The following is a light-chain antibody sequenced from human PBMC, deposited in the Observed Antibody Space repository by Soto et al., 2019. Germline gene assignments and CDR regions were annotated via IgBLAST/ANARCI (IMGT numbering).Light chain of an antibody. V-gene: IGKV2-28*01. CDR1: QSLVHSNGYNY. CDR3: MQTLQSWT. J-gene: IGKJ1*01. Sequence: DIVMTQSPLSLPVTPGEPSSISCRSSQSLVHSNGYNYLHWYLQKPGQSPQLLIYLGSNRASGVPDRFSGSGSGTDFTLKSSRVEAEDVGVYYCMQTLQSWTFGQGTKVDIK. CDR2: LGS.